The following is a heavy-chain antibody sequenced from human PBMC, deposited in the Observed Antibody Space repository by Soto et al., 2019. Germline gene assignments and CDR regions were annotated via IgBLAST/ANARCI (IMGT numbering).Heavy chain of an antibody. CDR3: AKEIVAAAYVETSPFDF. CDR1: GFTFSSYA. D-gene: IGHD2-15*01. Sequence: EVRLLESGGGLVQPGGSLRLSCAASGFTFSSYAMDWVRQAPGKGLEWVSGIDGSGGDTSFADSVKGRFTISRDNAENTLYLHMNSLRAEDTARYFCAKEIVAAAYVETSPFDFWGQGTLVTVSS. V-gene: IGHV3-23*01. CDR2: IDGSGGDT. J-gene: IGHJ4*02.